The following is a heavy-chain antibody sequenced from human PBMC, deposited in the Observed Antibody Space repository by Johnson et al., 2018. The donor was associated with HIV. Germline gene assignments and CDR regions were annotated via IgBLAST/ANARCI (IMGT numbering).Heavy chain of an antibody. CDR2: ITSSGSTK. V-gene: IGHV3-48*04. CDR1: GFTFSSYW. D-gene: IGHD2/OR15-2a*01. CDR3: ARGGLLHAFDI. Sequence: EVQLVESGGGVVQPGGSLRLSCAASGFTFSSYWMSWVRQAPGRGLEWVSYITSSGSTKYYADSVKGRFTISRDNAKNSLYLQMNSLRAEDTAVYYCARGGLLHAFDIWGQGTMVTVSS. J-gene: IGHJ3*02.